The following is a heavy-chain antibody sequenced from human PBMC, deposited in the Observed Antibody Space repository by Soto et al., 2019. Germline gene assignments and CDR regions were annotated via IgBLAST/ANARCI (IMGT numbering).Heavy chain of an antibody. Sequence: KSSETLSLTCTVSGGSISSGGYYWSWIRQHPGKGLEWIGYIYYSGSTYYNPSLKSRVTISVDTSKNQFSLKLSSVTAADTAVYYCAREQSIPSITGTTPSHYFDYWGQGTLVTVSS. D-gene: IGHD1-7*01. V-gene: IGHV4-31*03. CDR2: IYYSGST. J-gene: IGHJ4*02. CDR1: GGSISSGGYY. CDR3: AREQSIPSITGTTPSHYFDY.